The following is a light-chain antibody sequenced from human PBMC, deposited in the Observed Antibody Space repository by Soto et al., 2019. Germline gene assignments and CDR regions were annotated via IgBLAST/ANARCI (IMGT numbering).Light chain of an antibody. J-gene: IGKJ1*01. Sequence: GESATLSRRASQSLRSGDLACDQQIPGLAPGLLIYGASSSATGIPDGFSGSGSGTDFNLTVNRLAPEDFAVYYCHQYATSPRTFGQGTKVDIK. CDR1: QSLRSGD. CDR2: GAS. V-gene: IGKV3-20*01. CDR3: HQYATSPRT.